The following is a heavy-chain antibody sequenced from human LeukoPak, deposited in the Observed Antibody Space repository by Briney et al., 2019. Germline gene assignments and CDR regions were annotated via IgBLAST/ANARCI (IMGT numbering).Heavy chain of an antibody. Sequence: SETLSLTCAVYGGSFSGSYWSWIRQPPGKGLEWIGEINHSGSTNYNPSLKSRVTISVDTSKNQFSLKLSSVTAADTAVYYCARGRITMVRGVKKPGYYYYMDVWGKGTTVTVSS. D-gene: IGHD3-10*01. J-gene: IGHJ6*03. CDR1: GGSFSGSY. CDR2: INHSGST. V-gene: IGHV4-34*01. CDR3: ARGRITMVRGVKKPGYYYYMDV.